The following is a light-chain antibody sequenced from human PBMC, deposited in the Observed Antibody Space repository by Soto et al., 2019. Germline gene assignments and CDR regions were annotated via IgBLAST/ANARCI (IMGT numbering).Light chain of an antibody. Sequence: ETVLTQSPGTLPLSPGEGATLSCRASRALTSTYIAWYQQKPGQAPRLLIYDASTRAAGIPDRFSGSGSGTDFTLAISRLEPEDFAVYYCLQYGTSPLTVGGGTRVEIK. J-gene: IGKJ4*01. CDR2: DAS. V-gene: IGKV3-20*01. CDR1: RALTSTY. CDR3: LQYGTSPLT.